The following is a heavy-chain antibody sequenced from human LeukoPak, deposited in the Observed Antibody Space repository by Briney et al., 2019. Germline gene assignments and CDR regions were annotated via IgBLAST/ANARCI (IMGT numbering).Heavy chain of an antibody. V-gene: IGHV1-69*06. CDR3: ARGDFWSGLYNFDP. CDR2: IVPIFGTA. Sequence: SVKVSCKASGYTFTSYGISWVRQAPGQGLEWMGGIVPIFGTANYAQKFQGRVTITADKSTSTAYMELRSLRSDDTAVYYCARGDFWSGLYNFDPWGQGTLVTVSS. J-gene: IGHJ5*02. CDR1: GYTFTSYG. D-gene: IGHD3-3*01.